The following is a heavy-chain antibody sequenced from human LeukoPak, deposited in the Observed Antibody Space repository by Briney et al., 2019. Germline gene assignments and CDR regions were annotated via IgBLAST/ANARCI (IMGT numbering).Heavy chain of an antibody. Sequence: GGSLRLSCAASGFTFSDYYMSWIRQAPGKGLEWVSYISSSGSTIYYADSVKGRFTISRDNAKNSLYLQMNSLRAEDTALYYCAKGLGVVVPAAIFRDDAFDIWGQGTMVTVSS. CDR2: ISSSGSTI. D-gene: IGHD2-2*02. V-gene: IGHV3-11*01. J-gene: IGHJ3*02. CDR1: GFTFSDYY. CDR3: AKGLGVVVPAAIFRDDAFDI.